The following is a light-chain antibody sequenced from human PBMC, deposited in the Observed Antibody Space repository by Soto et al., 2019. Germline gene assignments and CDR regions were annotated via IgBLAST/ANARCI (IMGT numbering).Light chain of an antibody. CDR2: EGN. CDR1: SNDVGGYNL. J-gene: IGLJ2*01. V-gene: IGLV2-23*03. CDR3: CSFAGGATFV. Sequence: QSALTQPASVSGSPGQSITISCTGTSNDVGGYNLVSWYQQHPGKVPKLIIYEGNKRRSGVSDRFSGSKSGNTASLTISALQAEDEADYSCCSFAGGATFVFGGGTKLTVL.